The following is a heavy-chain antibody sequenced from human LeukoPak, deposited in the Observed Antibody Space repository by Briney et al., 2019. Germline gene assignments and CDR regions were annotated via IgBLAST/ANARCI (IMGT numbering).Heavy chain of an antibody. D-gene: IGHD3-10*01. CDR2: IYHSGST. CDR1: GGSISSSNW. J-gene: IGHJ5*02. CDR3: AREGVGGSGMLNWIDP. Sequence: SETLSLTCAVSGGSISSSNWWSWVRQPPGKGLEWIGEIYHSGSTNYNPSLKSRVTISVDKSKNRFSLKLSSVTAADTAVYYCAREGVGGSGMLNWIDPWGQGTLVTVSS. V-gene: IGHV4-4*02.